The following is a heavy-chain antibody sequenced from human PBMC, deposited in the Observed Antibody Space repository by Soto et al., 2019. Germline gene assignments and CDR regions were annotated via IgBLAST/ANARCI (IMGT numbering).Heavy chain of an antibody. Sequence: GASVKVSCKASGYTFTSYGISWVRQAPGQGLEWMGWISAYNGNTNYAQKLQGRVTMTTDTPTSTAYMELRSLRSDDTAVYYCARDRLPKNMVPGYYFDYWGQGTLVTVSS. CDR2: ISAYNGNT. CDR1: GYTFTSYG. CDR3: ARDRLPKNMVPGYYFDY. D-gene: IGHD2-8*01. V-gene: IGHV1-18*01. J-gene: IGHJ4*02.